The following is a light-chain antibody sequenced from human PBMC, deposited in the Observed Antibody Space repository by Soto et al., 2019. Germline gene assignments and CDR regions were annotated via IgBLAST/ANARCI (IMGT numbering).Light chain of an antibody. V-gene: IGLV2-23*01. CDR3: CSYEHSWTLL. CDR2: EGN. Sequence: QSVLTQPASVSGSPGESITISCTGTSSDVGTYNLVTWYQQHPGRVPKLILYEGNKRPSGVSSRFSASKSGNTASLTISGLQADDEADYFCCSYEHSWTLLFGGGTKVTVL. J-gene: IGLJ2*01. CDR1: SSDVGTYNL.